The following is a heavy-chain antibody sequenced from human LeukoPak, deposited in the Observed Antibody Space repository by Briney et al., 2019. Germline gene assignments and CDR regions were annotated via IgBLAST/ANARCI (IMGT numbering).Heavy chain of an antibody. CDR3: ARRLRSSTIFDP. CDR2: IYYSGST. Sequence: PSETLSLTCTVSGDSISSYYWSWIRQPPGKGLEWIGYIYYSGSTTYNPSLKSRVTISVDTSKNQFSLKLSPVTAADTAVYYCARRLRSSTIFDPWGQGTLVTVSS. CDR1: GDSISSYY. J-gene: IGHJ5*02. V-gene: IGHV4-59*01. D-gene: IGHD3-3*01.